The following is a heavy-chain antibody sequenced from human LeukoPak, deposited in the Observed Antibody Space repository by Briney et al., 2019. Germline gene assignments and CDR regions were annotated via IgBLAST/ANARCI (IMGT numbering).Heavy chain of an antibody. Sequence: GGSLKLSCAASGFTFSDYGMHWVRQAPGKGLEWVAVIWYDGSNKYYADSVKGRFTISRDNSRNTLYLQMNSLRAEDTAVYYCVRELPPVVQYYFDYWGPGTLVAVSS. J-gene: IGHJ4*02. V-gene: IGHV3-33*01. CDR3: VRELPPVVQYYFDY. D-gene: IGHD3-22*01. CDR2: IWYDGSNK. CDR1: GFTFSDYG.